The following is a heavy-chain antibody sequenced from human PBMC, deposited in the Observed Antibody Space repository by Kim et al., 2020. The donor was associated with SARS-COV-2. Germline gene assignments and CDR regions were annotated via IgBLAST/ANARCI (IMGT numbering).Heavy chain of an antibody. V-gene: IGHV4-4*09. CDR2: T. D-gene: IGHD4-17*01. J-gene: IGHJ4*02. Sequence: TTHHPTHKSRVTISVDTSKNQFSLKLSSVTAADTAVYYCARWGTTVVTPDYWGQGTLVTVSS. CDR3: ARWGTTVVTPDY.